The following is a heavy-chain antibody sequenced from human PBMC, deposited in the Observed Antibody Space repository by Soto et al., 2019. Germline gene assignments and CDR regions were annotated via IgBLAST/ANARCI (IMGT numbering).Heavy chain of an antibody. CDR1: GFTFSSYS. D-gene: IGHD1-1*01. V-gene: IGHV3-48*02. J-gene: IGHJ4*02. CDR3: TRKTNADS. Sequence: EAQLVESGGGLVQPGGSLRLSCAASGFTFSSYSMNWVRLAPGKGLEWISYIGRSDNNIHYADSVKGRFTIYRDNAESSLSLQMDSLRHEDTVVYYYTRKTNADSWGQGTLVTVSS. CDR2: IGRSDNNI.